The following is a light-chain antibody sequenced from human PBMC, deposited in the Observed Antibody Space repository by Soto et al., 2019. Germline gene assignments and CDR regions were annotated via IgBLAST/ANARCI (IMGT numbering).Light chain of an antibody. CDR3: QQADSFPWT. J-gene: IGKJ1*01. CDR1: QSINSD. CDR2: GAS. Sequence: EIVMTQSPATLSVSPGETTRLSCRASQSINSDVAWYQQKVGQTPRLLIHGASTRATGIAARFSGSGSGADFTLTVSSLQPEDSATYYCQQADSFPWTFGQGTKVDIK. V-gene: IGKV3D-15*01.